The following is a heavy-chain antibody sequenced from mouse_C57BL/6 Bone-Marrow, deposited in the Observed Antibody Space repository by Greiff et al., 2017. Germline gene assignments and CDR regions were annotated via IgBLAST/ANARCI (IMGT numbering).Heavy chain of an antibody. D-gene: IGHD1-1*01. CDR2: IDPSDSYT. J-gene: IGHJ2*01. V-gene: IGHV1-69*01. CDR3: AREGYYYGSTGFYY. CDR1: GYTFTSYW. Sequence: VQLQQPGAELVMPGASVKLSCKASGYTFTSYWMHWVKQRPGQGLEWIGEIDPSDSYTNYNQKFKGKSTLTVDKSSSTAYMQLSSLTSEDSAVYYCAREGYYYGSTGFYYWGQGTTLTVSS.